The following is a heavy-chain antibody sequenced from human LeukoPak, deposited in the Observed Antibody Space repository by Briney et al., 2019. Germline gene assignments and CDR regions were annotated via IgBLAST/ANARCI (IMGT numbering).Heavy chain of an antibody. CDR3: ASVAVAGRRDY. Sequence: SETLSLTCTVSGGSISGYYWSWIRQPPGKGLEWIGYLYYSGSTDYNPSLKSRVTISVDTSKNQVSLKLRSVTAADTAVYYCASVAVAGRRDYWGQGTLVTVSS. D-gene: IGHD6-19*01. CDR1: GGSISGYY. V-gene: IGHV4-59*01. CDR2: LYYSGST. J-gene: IGHJ4*02.